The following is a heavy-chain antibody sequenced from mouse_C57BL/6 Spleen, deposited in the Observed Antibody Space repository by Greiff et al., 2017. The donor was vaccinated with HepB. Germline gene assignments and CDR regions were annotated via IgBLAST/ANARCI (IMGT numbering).Heavy chain of an antibody. CDR3: TGYNDYDVRYAMDY. D-gene: IGHD2-4*01. V-gene: IGHV6-3*01. CDR2: IRLKSDNYAT. J-gene: IGHJ4*01. CDR1: GFTFSNYW. Sequence: EVMLVESGGGLVQPGGSMKLSCVASGFTFSNYWMNWVRQSPEKGLEWVAQIRLKSDNYATHYAESVKGRFTISRDDSKSSVYLQMNNLRAEDTGIYYCTGYNDYDVRYAMDYWGQGTSVTVSS.